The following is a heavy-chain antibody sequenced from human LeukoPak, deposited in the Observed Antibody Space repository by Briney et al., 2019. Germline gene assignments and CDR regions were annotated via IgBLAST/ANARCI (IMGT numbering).Heavy chain of an antibody. CDR1: GGTFSSYA. CDR3: ASSSIAAASISYYYYYMDV. CDR2: IIPIFGTA. V-gene: IGHV1-69*05. D-gene: IGHD6-13*01. Sequence: SVKVSCKASGGTFSSYAISWVRQAPGQGLEWMGGIIPIFGTANYAQKFQGRVTITTDESTSTAYMELSSLRSEGTAVYYCASSSIAAASISYYYYYMDVWGKGTTVTVSS. J-gene: IGHJ6*03.